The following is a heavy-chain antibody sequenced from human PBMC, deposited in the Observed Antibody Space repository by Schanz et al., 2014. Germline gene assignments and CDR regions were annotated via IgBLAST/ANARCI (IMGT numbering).Heavy chain of an antibody. CDR2: INTNTANP. CDR1: GYTFTDYY. CDR3: ARGYSGYSHFDY. Sequence: QVPLVQSGAEVKKPGASVKVSCTASGYTFTDYYIHWVRQAPGQGLEWMGWINTNTANPTYAQGFTGRFVYTLDASVTTAYLEISSLKAEDTAVYYCARGYSGYSHFDYWGQGALVTVSS. J-gene: IGHJ4*02. D-gene: IGHD5-12*01. V-gene: IGHV7-4-1*02.